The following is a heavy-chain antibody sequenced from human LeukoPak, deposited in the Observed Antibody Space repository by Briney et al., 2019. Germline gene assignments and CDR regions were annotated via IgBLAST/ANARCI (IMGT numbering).Heavy chain of an antibody. J-gene: IGHJ6*02. V-gene: IGHV3-7*03. CDR2: INHNGNVN. Sequence: GGSLRLSCAASGFTFSSYWMNWARQAPGKGLEWVASINHNGNVNYYVDSVKGRFTISRDNAKDSLYLQMSNLRAEDTAVYFCARGGGLDVWGQGATVTVSS. CDR1: GFTFSSYW. D-gene: IGHD3-16*01. CDR3: ARGGGLDV.